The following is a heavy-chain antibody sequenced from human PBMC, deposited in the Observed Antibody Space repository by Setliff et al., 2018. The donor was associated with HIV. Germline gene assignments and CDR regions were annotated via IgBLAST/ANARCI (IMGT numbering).Heavy chain of an antibody. V-gene: IGHV4-34*01. CDR1: GGSFRGYY. CDR3: ARQAWHYDRDGYFIDY. J-gene: IGHJ4*02. D-gene: IGHD3-22*01. Sequence: PSETLSLTCVVYGGSFRGYYWSWIRQPPGKGLEWIGTIYQTGNTYYSPSLKSRVTVSMDMSRNQFSVKLNSATAADTAVYYCARQAWHYDRDGYFIDYWGQGMLVTVSS. CDR2: IYQTGNT.